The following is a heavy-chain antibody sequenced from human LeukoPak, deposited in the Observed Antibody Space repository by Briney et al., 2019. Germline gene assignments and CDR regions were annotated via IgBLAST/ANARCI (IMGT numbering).Heavy chain of an antibody. V-gene: IGHV3-30-3*01. J-gene: IGHJ4*02. Sequence: GGSLRLSCAASGFTFSSYAMHWVRQAPGKGLEWVAVISYDGSNKYYAGSVKGRFTISRDNSKNTLYLQMNSLRAEDTAVYYCARDRGALVFTQVDYWGQGTLVTVSS. CDR1: GFTFSSYA. CDR3: ARDRGALVFTQVDY. CDR2: ISYDGSNK. D-gene: IGHD3-22*01.